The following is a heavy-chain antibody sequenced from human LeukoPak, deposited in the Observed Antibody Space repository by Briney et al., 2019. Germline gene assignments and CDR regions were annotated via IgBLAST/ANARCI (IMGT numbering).Heavy chain of an antibody. J-gene: IGHJ3*01. CDR3: GAFDV. CDR2: VYYTGST. Sequence: SETLSLTCTVSGGSISSFYWSWVRQPPGKGLEWIGYVYYTGSTNYSPPLKSRVTISMDASKNQFSLKLRSATAADTAVYYCGAFDVWGQGTMVTVSS. CDR1: GGSISSFY. V-gene: IGHV4-59*01.